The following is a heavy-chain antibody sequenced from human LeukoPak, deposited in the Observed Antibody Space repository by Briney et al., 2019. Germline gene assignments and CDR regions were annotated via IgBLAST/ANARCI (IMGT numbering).Heavy chain of an antibody. J-gene: IGHJ4*02. V-gene: IGHV4-38-2*02. D-gene: IGHD3-22*01. CDR3: ARGDYYDSPPGY. CDR2: IYHSGST. CDR1: GYSISSGYY. Sequence: SETLSLTCTVSGYSISSGYYWGWIRQPPGKGLEWIGSIYHSGSTYYNPSLKSRVTISVDTSKNQFSLKLSSVTAADTAVYYCARGDYYDSPPGYWGQGTLVTVSS.